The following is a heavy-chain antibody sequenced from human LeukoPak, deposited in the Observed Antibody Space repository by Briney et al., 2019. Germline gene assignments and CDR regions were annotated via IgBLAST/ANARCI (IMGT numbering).Heavy chain of an antibody. CDR3: ARDRIYYDNSGYPGIDP. CDR1: GYCLSSGYY. Sequence: PSETLSLTRNVSGYCLSSGYYWGWIRPPPRKGMEWIGSIHQSGSADYNSSLNSRVTISIDTSKNQFSLRLSSVTAADVAVYYCARDRIYYDNSGYPGIDPWGQGTLVIVSS. D-gene: IGHD3-22*01. CDR2: IHQSGSA. V-gene: IGHV4-38-2*02. J-gene: IGHJ5*02.